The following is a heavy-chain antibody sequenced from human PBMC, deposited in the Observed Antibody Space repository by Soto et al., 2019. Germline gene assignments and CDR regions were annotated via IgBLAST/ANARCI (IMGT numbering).Heavy chain of an antibody. D-gene: IGHD3-22*01. V-gene: IGHV4-34*01. CDR1: GLAFIGYY. CDR3: ARGFILDYYDSSGYQHHY. J-gene: IGHJ4*02. CDR2: INHSGST. Sequence: PWDTLSLTCACYGLAFIGYYCSLILQPPVKGLEWIGEINHSGSTNYNQSLKSRVTISVDTSKNQFSLKLSSVTAADTAVYYCARGFILDYYDSSGYQHHYWGQGNMVNVSS.